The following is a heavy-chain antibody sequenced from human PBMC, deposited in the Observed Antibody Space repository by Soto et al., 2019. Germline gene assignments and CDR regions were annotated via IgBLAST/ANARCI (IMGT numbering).Heavy chain of an antibody. V-gene: IGHV6-1*01. Sequence: PSQTLSLTCAISGDSVSSNTAAWNWIRSSPSRCLDWLGRTYYRSNWRHDYAVSVKSRITVNPDTSKNHFSLQLNSVTPDDTAVYYCARGVAGSGFDLWGQGTLVTVSS. CDR1: GDSVSSNTAA. D-gene: IGHD6-19*01. J-gene: IGHJ4*02. CDR3: ARGVAGSGFDL. CDR2: TYYRSNWRH.